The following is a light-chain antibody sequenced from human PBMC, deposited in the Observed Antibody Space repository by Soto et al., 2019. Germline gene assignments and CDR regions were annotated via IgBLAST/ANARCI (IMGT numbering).Light chain of an antibody. CDR2: KAS. Sequence: DIQMTQSPSTLSGSVGDRVTITCRASQTISSWLAWYQQKPGKAPKLLIYKASTLKSGVPSRFSGSVSRTDFSLTISCLQPDDFATYYCQHYNSYSEAFGQGTKVELK. J-gene: IGKJ1*01. V-gene: IGKV1-5*03. CDR1: QTISSW. CDR3: QHYNSYSEA.